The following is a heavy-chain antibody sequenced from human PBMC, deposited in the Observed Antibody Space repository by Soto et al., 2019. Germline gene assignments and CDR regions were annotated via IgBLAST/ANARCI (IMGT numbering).Heavy chain of an antibody. CDR1: GFTFSSYA. Sequence: GGSLRLSCAPAGFTFSSYAMSWIRQAPGKGVEWVSAISGSGGSRYYADSVKGRFTISRANSKNPLYLQMNSLRAEDTAVYYCAKDPKWLVRGPKWFDTWGQGTMVTVSS. CDR2: ISGSGGSR. V-gene: IGHV3-23*01. D-gene: IGHD6-19*01. CDR3: AKDPKWLVRGPKWFDT. J-gene: IGHJ5*02.